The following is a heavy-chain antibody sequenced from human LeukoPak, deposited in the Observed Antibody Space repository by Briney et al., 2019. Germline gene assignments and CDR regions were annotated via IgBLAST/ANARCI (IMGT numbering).Heavy chain of an antibody. Sequence: SETLSLTCTVSGGSISSYYWSWIRQPPGKGLEWIGYIYYSGSTNYNPSLKSRVTISVDTSKNQFSLKLSSVTAADTAVYYCARYSGLSGWFDPWGQGTLVTVSS. D-gene: IGHD5-12*01. CDR2: IYYSGST. J-gene: IGHJ5*02. V-gene: IGHV4-59*01. CDR3: ARYSGLSGWFDP. CDR1: GGSISSYY.